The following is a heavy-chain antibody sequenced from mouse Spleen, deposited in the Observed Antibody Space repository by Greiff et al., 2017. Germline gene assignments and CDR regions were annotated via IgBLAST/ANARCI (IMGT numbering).Heavy chain of an antibody. J-gene: IGHJ4*01. CDR1: GYTFTDYN. CDR2: INPNNGGT. CDR3: ARGDYPMDY. Sequence: EVKVVESGPELVKPGASVKMSCKASGYTFTDYNMHWVKQSHGKSLEWIGYINPNNGGTSYNQKFKGKATLTVNKSSSTAYMELRSLTSEDSAVYYCARGDYPMDYWGQGTSVTVSS. V-gene: IGHV1-22*01.